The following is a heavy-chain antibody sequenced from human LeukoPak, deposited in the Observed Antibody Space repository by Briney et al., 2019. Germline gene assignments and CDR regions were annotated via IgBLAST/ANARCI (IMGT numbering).Heavy chain of an antibody. V-gene: IGHV3-53*01. CDR1: GFTVSSSY. D-gene: IGHD5-18*01. Sequence: PGGSLRLSCAASGFTVSSSYMTWVRQAPGKGLEWVSVIYNGGGTYYADSVKGRFTISSDNSRNTLLLLMNSLRAEDTAVYYCARDSFYTYALDYWGQGTLVTVSS. CDR2: IYNGGGT. CDR3: ARDSFYTYALDY. J-gene: IGHJ4*02.